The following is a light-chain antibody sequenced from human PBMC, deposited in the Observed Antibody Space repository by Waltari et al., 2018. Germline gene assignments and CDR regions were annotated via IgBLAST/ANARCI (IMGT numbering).Light chain of an antibody. J-gene: IGLJ3*02. CDR1: SSDIGFYYY. CDR3: NSYAGSSSWV. Sequence: QSALTQPASVSGSPGQSITISCTETSSDIGFYYYFSWYQQHPGKAPKLMIYDVSERPSGVSNRFSGSKSGNTASLTISGLQAEDEADYYCNSYAGSSSWVFGGGTKLTVL. V-gene: IGLV2-14*03. CDR2: DVS.